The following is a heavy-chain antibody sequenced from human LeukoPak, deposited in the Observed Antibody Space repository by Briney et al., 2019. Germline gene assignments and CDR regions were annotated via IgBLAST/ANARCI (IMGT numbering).Heavy chain of an antibody. Sequence: PGASVKVSCKASENSISNYAVSWVRQAPGQGFEWMGGIIPIFGTADYAQKFQGRVTITADQSTSTTYMALSSLKSEDTATYYCTTRACHAGGCSSSFYYYYGLHFWGQGTTVSVSS. CDR2: IIPIFGTA. V-gene: IGHV1-69*13. J-gene: IGHJ6*02. CDR3: TTRACHAGGCSSSFYYYYGLHF. D-gene: IGHD3-16*01. CDR1: ENSISNYA.